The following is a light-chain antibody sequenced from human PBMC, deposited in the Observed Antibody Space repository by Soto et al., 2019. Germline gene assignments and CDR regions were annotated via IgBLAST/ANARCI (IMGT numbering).Light chain of an antibody. J-gene: IGLJ2*01. V-gene: IGLV2-14*01. CDR2: EVS. CDR1: SSDVGGYNY. CDR3: SSYTRSSRVV. Sequence: QSALTQPASVSGSPGQSITISCTGTSSDVGGYNYVSWYQQHPGKAPKLMIYEVSNRPSGVSNRFSGSKSGNTASLTISGLQAEDEADYYGSSYTRSSRVVFGGGSKLTVL.